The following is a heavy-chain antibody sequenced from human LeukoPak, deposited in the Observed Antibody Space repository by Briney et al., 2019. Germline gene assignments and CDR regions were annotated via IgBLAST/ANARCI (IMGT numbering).Heavy chain of an antibody. Sequence: SQTLSLTCTVSGGSISSGSYYWSWIRQPAGKGLEWIGRIYTSGSTYYNPSLKSRVTISVDTSKNQFSLKLSSVTAADTAVYYCATKELAKDWFDPWGQGTLVTVSS. CDR1: GGSISSGSYY. CDR2: IYTSGST. J-gene: IGHJ5*02. D-gene: IGHD6-6*01. CDR3: ATKELAKDWFDP. V-gene: IGHV4-61*02.